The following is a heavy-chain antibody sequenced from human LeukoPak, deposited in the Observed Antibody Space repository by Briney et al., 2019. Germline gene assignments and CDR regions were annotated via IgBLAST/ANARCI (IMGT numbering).Heavy chain of an antibody. Sequence: ASVKVSCKASGYTFTGYYMHWVRQAHGQGLERVGWINLNSGGTNYAQKFQGRVTMTRDTSISTAYMELSRLRSDDAAVYYCARDPTMVTLYYFDYWGQGTLVTVSS. CDR3: ARDPTMVTLYYFDY. D-gene: IGHD3-10*01. J-gene: IGHJ4*02. V-gene: IGHV1-2*02. CDR1: GYTFTGYY. CDR2: INLNSGGT.